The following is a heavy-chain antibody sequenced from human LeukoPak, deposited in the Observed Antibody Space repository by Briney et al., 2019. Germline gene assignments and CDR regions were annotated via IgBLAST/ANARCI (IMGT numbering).Heavy chain of an antibody. CDR2: INPNSGGT. D-gene: IGHD1-26*01. V-gene: IGHV1-2*02. CDR1: GYTFTSYD. J-gene: IGHJ4*02. CDR3: ARDRPFVVGASLPDY. Sequence: ASVKVSCKASGYTFTSYDINWVRQATGQGLEWMGWINPNSGGTNYAQKFQGGVTMTRDTSISTAYMELSRLRSDDTAVYYCARDRPFVVGASLPDYWGQGTLVTVSS.